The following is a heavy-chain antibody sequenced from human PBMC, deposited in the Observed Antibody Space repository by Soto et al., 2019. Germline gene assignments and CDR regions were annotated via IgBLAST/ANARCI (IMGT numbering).Heavy chain of an antibody. CDR1: GFTFDDYA. D-gene: IGHD5-18*01. CDR2: ISWNSGII. Sequence: EVPLVESGGGLVQPGRSLRLSCAASGFTFDDYAMHWVRQAPGKGLEWVSGISWNSGIIDYADSVKGRFTISRDNXXNSLYLQMNSLRAEDTALYYCAKGYSYGVLEPLGYWGQGTLVTVSS. V-gene: IGHV3-9*01. J-gene: IGHJ4*02. CDR3: AKGYSYGVLEPLGY.